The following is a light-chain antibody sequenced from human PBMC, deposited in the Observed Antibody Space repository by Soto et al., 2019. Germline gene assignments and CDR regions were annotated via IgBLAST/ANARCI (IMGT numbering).Light chain of an antibody. CDR2: GAS. J-gene: IGKJ1*01. CDR3: QQYNNWWT. Sequence: EIVLTQSPGTLSLSPGERATLSCRASQSVSSNLAWYQQKPGQAPRLLIYGASTRATGIPARFSGSGPGTEFTLTISSLQSEDLAVYYCQQYNNWWTFGQGTKVDIK. CDR1: QSVSSN. V-gene: IGKV3-15*01.